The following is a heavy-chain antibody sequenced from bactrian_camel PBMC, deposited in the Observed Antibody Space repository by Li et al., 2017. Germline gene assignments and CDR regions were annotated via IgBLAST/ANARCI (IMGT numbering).Heavy chain of an antibody. CDR2: INRRGTT. D-gene: IGHD6*01. Sequence: HVQLVESGGGSVQAGGSLRLSCAASGDTYRRYCMGWFRKAPGREREGVAVINRRGTTNYADSVKGRFTISRDNAKSTLYLQMNSLKPEDTAMYYCAAGPLFGSWYRASNYNYWGQGTQVTVS. CDR1: GDTYRRYC. J-gene: IGHJ4*01. CDR3: AAGPLFGSWYRASNYNY. V-gene: IGHV3S55*01.